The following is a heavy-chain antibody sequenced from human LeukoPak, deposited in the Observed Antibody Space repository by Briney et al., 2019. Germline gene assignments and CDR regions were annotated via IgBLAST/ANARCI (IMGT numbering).Heavy chain of an antibody. CDR3: ARAPVYYDESRGHLKISNWYLDL. CDR1: GFTFSAYS. Sequence: PGGSLTLSCAASGFTFSAYSMNWVRQAPGKGLEWVASISSSSIYRYYGDSVKGRFTISRDNAKNSLYLQMNSLRAEDTGVFYCARAPVYYDESRGHLKISNWYLDLWGRGTLVTVSS. D-gene: IGHD3-22*01. CDR2: ISSSSIYR. V-gene: IGHV3-21*01. J-gene: IGHJ2*01.